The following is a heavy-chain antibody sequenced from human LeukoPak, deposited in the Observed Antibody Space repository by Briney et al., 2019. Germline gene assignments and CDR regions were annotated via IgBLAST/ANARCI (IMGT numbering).Heavy chain of an antibody. Sequence: SETLSLSCAVYGGSFSANFGSWIRQPPGKGLEWIGEINHSGSTDYNPSLKSRLTISVDTSKNQFSLKLSSVTAADTAVYYCARGRYTVMVRGLSAFDIWGQGTTFTVSS. D-gene: IGHD5-18*01. J-gene: IGHJ3*02. CDR3: ARGRYTVMVRGLSAFDI. CDR1: GGSFSANF. CDR2: INHSGST. V-gene: IGHV4-34*01.